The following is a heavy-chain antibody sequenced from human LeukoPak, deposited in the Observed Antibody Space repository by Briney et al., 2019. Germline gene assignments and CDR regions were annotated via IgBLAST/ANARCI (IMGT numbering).Heavy chain of an antibody. CDR1: GGSISSYY. CDR3: ARIGDDSSGYLDY. D-gene: IGHD3-22*01. J-gene: IGHJ4*02. V-gene: IGHV4-59*01. CDR2: IYYSGST. Sequence: SETLSLTCTVSGGSISSYYWSWIRQPPGKGLEGIGYIYYSGSTNYNPSLKSRVTISVDTSKNQFSLKLSSVTAADTAVYYCARIGDDSSGYLDYWGQGTLVTVSS.